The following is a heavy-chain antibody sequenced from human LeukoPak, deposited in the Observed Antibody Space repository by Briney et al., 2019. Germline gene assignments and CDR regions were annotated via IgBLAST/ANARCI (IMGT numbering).Heavy chain of an antibody. D-gene: IGHD6-13*01. CDR3: ARGPPLAAAGIINWFDP. Sequence: GASVKVSCKASGYTFTSYGISWVRQAPGQGLEWMGWISAYNGNTNYAQKLQGRVTMTTDTSTSTAYMELRSLRSDDTAVYYCARGPPLAAAGIINWFDPWGQGTLVTVSS. CDR2: ISAYNGNT. V-gene: IGHV1-18*01. CDR1: GYTFTSYG. J-gene: IGHJ5*02.